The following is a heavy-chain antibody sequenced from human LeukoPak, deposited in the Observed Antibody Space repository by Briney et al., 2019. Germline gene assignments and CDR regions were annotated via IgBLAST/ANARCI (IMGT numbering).Heavy chain of an antibody. V-gene: IGHV4-59*01. D-gene: IGHD6-13*01. CDR1: GGSISSYY. Sequence: PSETLSLTXTVSGGSISSYYWSWIRQPPGKGLEWIGYIYYSGSTNYNPSLKSRVTISVDTSKNQFSLKLSSVTAADTAVYYCARVRGSSWYVYYYYMDVWGKGTTVTVSS. CDR3: ARVRGSSWYVYYYYMDV. J-gene: IGHJ6*03. CDR2: IYYSGST.